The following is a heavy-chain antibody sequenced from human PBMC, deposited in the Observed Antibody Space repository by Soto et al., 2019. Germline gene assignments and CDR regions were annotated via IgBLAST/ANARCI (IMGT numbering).Heavy chain of an antibody. D-gene: IGHD3-22*01. CDR2: IYSGGST. V-gene: IGHV3-53*01. Sequence: GGSLRLSCSASGFTVSSNYMSWVRQAPGKGLEWVSVIYSGGSTYYADSVKGRFTISRDNSKNTLYLQMNSLRAEDTAVYYCARNYYDSSAHYPYYFEYWGQGTLVTVSS. J-gene: IGHJ4*02. CDR3: ARNYYDSSAHYPYYFEY. CDR1: GFTVSSNY.